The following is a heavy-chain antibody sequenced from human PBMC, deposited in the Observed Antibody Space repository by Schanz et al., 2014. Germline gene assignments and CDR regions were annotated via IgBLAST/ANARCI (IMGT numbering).Heavy chain of an antibody. CDR2: INTGSNYI. D-gene: IGHD3-10*01. Sequence: QVQVVQSGGGLVKPGGSLRLSCAASGFSFSDYYMSWIRQAPGKGLEWISFINTGSNYINYVDSVKGRFTISRDNTKNSLFLQLNSLRAEDTAVYYCARIGGSVFDYWAQGTLVTVSS. CDR1: GFSFSDYY. CDR3: ARIGGSVFDY. J-gene: IGHJ4*02. V-gene: IGHV3-11*05.